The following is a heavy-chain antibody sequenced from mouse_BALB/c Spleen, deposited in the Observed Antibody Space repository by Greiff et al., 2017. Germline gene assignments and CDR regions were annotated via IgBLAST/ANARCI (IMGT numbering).Heavy chain of an antibody. CDR2: ISSGSSTI. Sequence: DVMLVGSGGGLVQPGGSRKLSCAASGFTFSSFGMHWVRQAPEKGLEWVAYISSGSSTIYYADTVKGRFTISRDNPKNTLFLQMTSLRSEDTAMYYCARYWDAMDYWGQGTSVTGSS. V-gene: IGHV5-17*02. D-gene: IGHD4-1*01. CDR3: ARYWDAMDY. CDR1: GFTFSSFG. J-gene: IGHJ4*01.